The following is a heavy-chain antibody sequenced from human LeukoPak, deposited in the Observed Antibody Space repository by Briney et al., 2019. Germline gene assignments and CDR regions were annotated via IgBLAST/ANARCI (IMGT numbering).Heavy chain of an antibody. Sequence: SETLSLTCTVSGGSISSGSYYWSWFRQPAGKGLEWIGRIYTSGSTNYNPSLKSRVTISVDTSKNQFSLKLSSVTAADTAVYYCARDKVPWQLGPLGYYYYMDVWGKGTTATVSS. CDR3: ARDKVPWQLGPLGYYYYMDV. CDR1: GGSISSGSYY. CDR2: IYTSGST. V-gene: IGHV4-61*02. J-gene: IGHJ6*03. D-gene: IGHD6-6*01.